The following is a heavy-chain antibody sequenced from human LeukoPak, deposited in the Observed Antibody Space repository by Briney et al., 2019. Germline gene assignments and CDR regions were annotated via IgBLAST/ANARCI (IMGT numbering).Heavy chain of an antibody. Sequence: PGGSLRLSCAASGFTFSSYWMSWVRQAPGKGLEWVANIKQDGSEKYYVDSVKGRFTISRDNAKNSLYLQMNSLRAEDTALYYCARARITMVRGVIDRSYYMDVWGKGTTVTVSS. V-gene: IGHV3-7*03. CDR1: GFTFSSYW. D-gene: IGHD3-10*01. CDR3: ARARITMVRGVIDRSYYMDV. CDR2: IKQDGSEK. J-gene: IGHJ6*03.